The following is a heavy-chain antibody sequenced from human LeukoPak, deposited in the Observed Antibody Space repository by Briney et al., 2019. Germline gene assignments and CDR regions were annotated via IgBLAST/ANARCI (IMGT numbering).Heavy chain of an antibody. CDR3: ATWVYSSGWSSHPFYY. Sequence: PGGSLRLSCAASGFTFSTYSMNWVRQAPGKGLEWVSFISSSSSYIYYADSVKGRFTISRDNANNSLYLQMNSLRADDTAVYYCATWVYSSGWSSHPFYYWGQGTLVTVSS. CDR2: ISSSSSYI. CDR1: GFTFSTYS. V-gene: IGHV3-21*01. D-gene: IGHD6-19*01. J-gene: IGHJ4*02.